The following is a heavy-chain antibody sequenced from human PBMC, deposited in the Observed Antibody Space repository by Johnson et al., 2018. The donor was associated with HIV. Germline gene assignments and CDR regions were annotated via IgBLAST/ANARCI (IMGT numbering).Heavy chain of an antibody. CDR1: GFTFDDYA. D-gene: IGHD2-2*01. CDR3: AKDTRYCNSATCYGAFDM. CDR2: ISWSGGSI. Sequence: LGVSCAASGFTFDDYAIHRVRQAPGKGLEWVSGISWSGGSIGYADSVKGRFTISRDNAKKSLYLQMNSLRTEDTALYYCAKDTRYCNSATCYGAFDMWGQGTMVTVSS. V-gene: IGHV3-9*01. J-gene: IGHJ3*02.